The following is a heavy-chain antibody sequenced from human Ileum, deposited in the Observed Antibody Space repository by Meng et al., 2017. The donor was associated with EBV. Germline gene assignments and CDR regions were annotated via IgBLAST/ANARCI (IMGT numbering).Heavy chain of an antibody. CDR3: ARERGGGDRGIQ. CDR1: NGSVSSYGYY. CDR2: MSYTGST. V-gene: IGHV4-61*08. Sequence: QVQLTESGQGWVKPSETLSLSCSVSNGSVSSYGYYWTWIRQPPGKGLEWIGYMSYTGSTNYKSTLKSRVTISVDKSKNQFSLKLSSVTAADTAVYYCARERGGGDRGIQGGQGTLVTVSS. J-gene: IGHJ4*02. D-gene: IGHD2-21*02.